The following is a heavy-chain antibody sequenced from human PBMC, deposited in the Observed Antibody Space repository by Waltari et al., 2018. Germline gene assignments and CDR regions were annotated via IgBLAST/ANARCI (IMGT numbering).Heavy chain of an antibody. V-gene: IGHV1-69-2*01. D-gene: IGHD3-22*01. CDR1: GYTFTDYY. CDR2: VDPEDGET. CDR3: ATVQAPGYYDSSGYHPFDY. Sequence: EVQLVQSGAEVKKPGATVKISCKVSGYTFTDYYMHWVQQAPGKGLEWMGLVDPEDGETIYAEKFQGRVTITADTSTDTAYMELSSLRSEDTAVYYCATVQAPGYYDSSGYHPFDYWGQGTLVTVSS. J-gene: IGHJ4*02.